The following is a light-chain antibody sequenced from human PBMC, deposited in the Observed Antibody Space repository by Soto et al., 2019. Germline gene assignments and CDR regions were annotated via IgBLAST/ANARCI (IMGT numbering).Light chain of an antibody. CDR1: QSLLSSSNNKNF. CDR2: RAS. CDR3: QQYYNSPIT. J-gene: IGKJ5*01. V-gene: IGKV4-1*01. Sequence: IVMTQSPDSLAVSLGERAAINCKCSQSLLSSSNNKNFLAWYQHKPGQPPKXLFYRASTRNSGVPDRFSGSGSGAHFTLTISSLQAEDVELYYCQQYYNSPITFGQGTRLEIK.